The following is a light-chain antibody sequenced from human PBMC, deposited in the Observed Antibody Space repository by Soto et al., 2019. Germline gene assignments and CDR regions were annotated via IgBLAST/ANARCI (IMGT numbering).Light chain of an antibody. CDR1: QRVSSN. Sequence: EIVMTQSPATLSVSPGERATLSCRASQRVSSNLAWYQQKPGQAPRLLIYGASTRATDIPARFSGSGSGTEFTLTLSSLQSEDFAVYYCQQYNNWPITFGQGTRLEI. J-gene: IGKJ5*01. CDR3: QQYNNWPIT. CDR2: GAS. V-gene: IGKV3-15*01.